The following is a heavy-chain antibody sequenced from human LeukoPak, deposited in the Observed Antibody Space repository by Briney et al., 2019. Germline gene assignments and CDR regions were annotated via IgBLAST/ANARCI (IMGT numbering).Heavy chain of an antibody. CDR2: ISGSGGST. CDR3: AKGLHSSGWYYFDY. V-gene: IGHV3-23*01. Sequence: KSGGSLRLSCAASGFTFSSYAMSWVRQAPGKGLEWVSAISGSGGSTYYADSVKGRFTISRDNSKNTLYLQMNSLRAEDTAVYYCAKGLHSSGWYYFDYWGRGTLVTVSS. D-gene: IGHD6-19*01. J-gene: IGHJ4*02. CDR1: GFTFSSYA.